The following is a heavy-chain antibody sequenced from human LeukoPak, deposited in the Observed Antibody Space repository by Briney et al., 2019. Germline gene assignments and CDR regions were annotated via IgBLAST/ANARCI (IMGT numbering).Heavy chain of an antibody. D-gene: IGHD4-4*01. J-gene: IGHJ4*02. CDR1: GYSFTSYW. CDR2: IYPGDSDT. CDR3: AAQVTTEFDY. Sequence: GASLQISCKGSGYSFTSYWIGWVRQLPGKGLEWMGIIYPGDSDTRYSPSFQGQVTISADKSISTAYLQWSSLKASDTAMYYCAAQVTTEFDYWGQGTLVTVSS. V-gene: IGHV5-51*01.